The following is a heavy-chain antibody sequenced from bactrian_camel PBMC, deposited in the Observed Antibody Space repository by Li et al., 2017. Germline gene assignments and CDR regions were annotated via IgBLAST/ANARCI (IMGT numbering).Heavy chain of an antibody. CDR2: IYPGDAST. J-gene: IGHJ6*01. CDR1: GDTFSDDC. CDR3: AARGPYCYTKLSVADFTY. V-gene: IGHV3S1*01. Sequence: VQLVESGGGSVQTGGSLRLACAASGDTFSDDCMGWFRQAPGKEREGVAVIYPGDASTYYADSVKGRFTISKDNAKNTLCLQMNSLKPEDTAMYYCAARGPYCYTKLSVADFTYWGQGTQVTVS. D-gene: IGHD2*01.